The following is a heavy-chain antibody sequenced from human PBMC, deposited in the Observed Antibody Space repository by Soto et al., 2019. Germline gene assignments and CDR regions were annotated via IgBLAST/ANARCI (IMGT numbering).Heavy chain of an antibody. CDR1: GYIFTSYG. J-gene: IGHJ4*02. CDR2: INAGNGNT. Sequence: ASVKVSCKTSGYIFTSYGIGWARQAPGQGLEWMGWINAGNGNTKYSQKFQGRVTITRDTSASTAYMELSSLRSEDTAVYYCARSIVVVTALDYWGQGTLVTVSS. D-gene: IGHD2-21*02. CDR3: ARSIVVVTALDY. V-gene: IGHV1-3*01.